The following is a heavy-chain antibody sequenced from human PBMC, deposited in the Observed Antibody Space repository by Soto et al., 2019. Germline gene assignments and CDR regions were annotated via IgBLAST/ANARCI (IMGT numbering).Heavy chain of an antibody. V-gene: IGHV4-39*01. Sequence: QLQLQESGPGLVKPSETLSLTCTVSGGSISSSSYYWGWIRQPPGKGLEWIGSIYYSGSTYYNPSLKSRVTISVDTSKNQFSLKLSSVTAADTAVYYCARLRSITMVRGVIVHWYFDLWGRGTLVTVSS. CDR3: ARLRSITMVRGVIVHWYFDL. D-gene: IGHD3-10*01. J-gene: IGHJ2*01. CDR2: IYYSGST. CDR1: GGSISSSSYY.